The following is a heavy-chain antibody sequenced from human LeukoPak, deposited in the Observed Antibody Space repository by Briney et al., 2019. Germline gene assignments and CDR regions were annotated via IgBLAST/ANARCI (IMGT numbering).Heavy chain of an antibody. CDR2: IYYSGST. D-gene: IGHD3-22*01. J-gene: IGHJ2*01. CDR1: GGSISSYY. Sequence: PSETLSLTCTVSGGSISSYYWSWIRQPPGKGLEWIGYIYYSGSTNYNPSLKSRVTISVDTSKNQFSLKLNSVTAADTAVYYCARDTDYYDSSGYNKGWYFDLWGRGTLVTVSS. V-gene: IGHV4-59*01. CDR3: ARDTDYYDSSGYNKGWYFDL.